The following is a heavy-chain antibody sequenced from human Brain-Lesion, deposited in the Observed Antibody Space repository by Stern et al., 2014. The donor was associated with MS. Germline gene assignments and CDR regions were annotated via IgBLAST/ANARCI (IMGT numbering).Heavy chain of an antibody. CDR3: ARDITGSSAYFAY. J-gene: IGHJ4*02. D-gene: IGHD1-14*01. CDR2: ISWNSGTI. CDR1: GFTFADYA. V-gene: IGHV3-9*01. Sequence: EVQLLESGGDLVQPGRSLRLSCAAFGFTFADYAMHWVRQAPGKGLEWVAGISWNSGTIGYADSVKGRFTTSRDNAYSSLYLQMNSLRPEDTALYYCARDITGSSAYFAYWGQGTLVTVSS.